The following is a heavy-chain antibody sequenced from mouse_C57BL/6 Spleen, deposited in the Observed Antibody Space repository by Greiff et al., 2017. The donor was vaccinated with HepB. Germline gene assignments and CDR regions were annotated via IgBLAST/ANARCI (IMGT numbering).Heavy chain of an antibody. D-gene: IGHD2-3*01. V-gene: IGHV2-6-1*01. CDR1: GFSLTSYG. CDR2: IWSDGST. CDR3: ARHEGYDGYYPWYFDV. J-gene: IGHJ1*03. Sequence: QVQLKESGPGLVAPSQSLSITCTVSGFSLTSYGVHWVRQPPGKGLEWLVVIWSDGSTTYNSALKSRLSISKDNSKSQVFLKMNSLQTADTAMYYCARHEGYDGYYPWYFDVWGTGTTVTVSS.